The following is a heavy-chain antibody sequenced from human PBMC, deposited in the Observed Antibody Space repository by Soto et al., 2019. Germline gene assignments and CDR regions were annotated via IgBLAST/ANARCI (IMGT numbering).Heavy chain of an antibody. CDR3: AATVAARVPGSYYGMDV. Sequence: QMQLVQSGPEGKKPGTSVKVSCKASGFTFTSSAVQWVRQARGQRLEWIGWIVVGSGYTNYAQRFQERVTITRDMSTSTAYMEMSSLRSEDTAVYYCAATVAARVPGSYYGMDVWGQGTTVTVSS. CDR1: GFTFTSSA. V-gene: IGHV1-58*01. J-gene: IGHJ6*02. D-gene: IGHD6-6*01. CDR2: IVVGSGYT.